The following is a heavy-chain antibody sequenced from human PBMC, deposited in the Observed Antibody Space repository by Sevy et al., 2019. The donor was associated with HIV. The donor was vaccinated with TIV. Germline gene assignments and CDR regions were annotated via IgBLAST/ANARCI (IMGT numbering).Heavy chain of an antibody. D-gene: IGHD6-6*01. Sequence: ASVKVSCKASGYGFINYGISWVRQAPGQGLEWMGWFSIYKGITNSAQKFQGRVTMTTDTSTATAYMELRSLRSDDTAVYYCARDVVEYPGLDVWAQGTTVTVSS. CDR2: FSIYKGIT. V-gene: IGHV1-18*01. J-gene: IGHJ6*02. CDR1: GYGFINYG. CDR3: ARDVVEYPGLDV.